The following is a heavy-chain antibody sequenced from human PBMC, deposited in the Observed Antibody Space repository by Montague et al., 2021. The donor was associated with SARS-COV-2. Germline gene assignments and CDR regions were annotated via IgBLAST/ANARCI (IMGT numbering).Heavy chain of an antibody. CDR1: GASISTGSDY. D-gene: IGHD4-23*01. J-gene: IGHJ5*02. CDR2: FYYSGGS. V-gene: IGHV4-61*03. CDR3: ARDRGDSYGGNSAWFDP. Sequence: SETLSLTCTVSGASISTGSDYWTWIRQRPGRGLEWIGNFYYSGGSTYNPSLKSRVTISADTSKNLLSLTVKSVTGSDTAVYYCARDRGDSYGGNSAWFDPWSQGTLLTVSS.